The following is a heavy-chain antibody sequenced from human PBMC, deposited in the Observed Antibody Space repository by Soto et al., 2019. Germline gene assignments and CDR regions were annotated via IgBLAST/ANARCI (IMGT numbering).Heavy chain of an antibody. Sequence: QVQLVESGGGVVQPGRSLRLSCAASGFTFSSYGMHWVRQAPGKGLEWVAVISYDGSNKYYADSVKGRFTISRDNSKNTLYLQMNSLRAEDTAMYYCAKDGGSGSGYYFPYYFDYWGQGTLVTVSS. D-gene: IGHD3-3*01. CDR1: GFTFSSYG. J-gene: IGHJ4*02. CDR3: AKDGGSGSGYYFPYYFDY. V-gene: IGHV3-30*18. CDR2: ISYDGSNK.